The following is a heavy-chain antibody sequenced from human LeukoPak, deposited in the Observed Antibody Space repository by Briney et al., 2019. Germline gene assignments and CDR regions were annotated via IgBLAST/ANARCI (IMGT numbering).Heavy chain of an antibody. CDR2: IYYSGST. CDR3: ARLTPQWELRGAFDY. J-gene: IGHJ4*02. V-gene: IGHV4-39*01. Sequence: SETLSLTCTVSGGSISSSSYYWGWIRQPPGKGLEWIGSIYYSGSTYYNPSLKSRVTISVDTSKNQFSLKLSSVTAADTAVYYCARLTPQWELRGAFDYWGQGTLVTVSS. CDR1: GGSISSSSYY. D-gene: IGHD1-26*01.